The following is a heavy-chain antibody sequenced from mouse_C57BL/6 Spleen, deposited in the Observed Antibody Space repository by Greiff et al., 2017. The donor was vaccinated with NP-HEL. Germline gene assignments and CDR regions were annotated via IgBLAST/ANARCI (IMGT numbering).Heavy chain of an antibody. D-gene: IGHD1-1*01. Sequence: VKVVESGAELARPGASVKLSCKASGYTFTSYGISWVKQRTGQGLEWIGEIYPRSGNTYYNEKFKGKATLTADKSSSTAYMELRSLTSEDSAVYFCARKTTVVANAMDYWGQGTSVTVSS. CDR3: ARKTTVVANAMDY. V-gene: IGHV1-81*01. CDR2: IYPRSGNT. CDR1: GYTFTSYG. J-gene: IGHJ4*01.